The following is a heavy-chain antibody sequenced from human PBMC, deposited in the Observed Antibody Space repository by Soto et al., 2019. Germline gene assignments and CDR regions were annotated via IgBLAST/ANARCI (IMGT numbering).Heavy chain of an antibody. CDR3: VRDYSRVPDL. J-gene: IGHJ5*02. CDR1: GYNFISYG. CDR2: ITPFNGNT. Sequence: QIQLVQSGPESKKPGASVKVSCQTSGYNFISYGLSWVRQAPGQGLEWMGWITPFNGNTNYPQRFRGKITMTTDTATNTGYLEVRNLKSDDTAVYYCVRDYSRVPDLWGQGTLVTVSS. V-gene: IGHV1-18*04. D-gene: IGHD4-4*01.